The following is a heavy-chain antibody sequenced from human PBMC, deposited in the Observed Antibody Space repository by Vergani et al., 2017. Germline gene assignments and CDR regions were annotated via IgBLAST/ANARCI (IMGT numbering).Heavy chain of an antibody. CDR3: AKVSRRGSIPD. Sequence: QVQLLESGPGLVKPSQTLSLTCSVSGHSITSGDYFWSWIRQSPEKGLEWIGYIYNRVTTYYNPSLKSRVTISEDTSKNQFSLTLVSVTATDTALYYCAKVSRRGSIPDWGQGILVTVSS. J-gene: IGHJ4*02. CDR1: GHSITSGDYF. D-gene: IGHD2-21*01. V-gene: IGHV4-30-4*08. CDR2: IYNRVTT.